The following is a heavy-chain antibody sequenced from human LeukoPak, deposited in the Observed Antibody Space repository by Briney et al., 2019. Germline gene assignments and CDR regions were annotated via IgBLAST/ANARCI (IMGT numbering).Heavy chain of an antibody. CDR1: GFAFGSYG. CDR3: ARDEYCSSTSCLKDAFDI. Sequence: GGSLRLSCAASGFAFGSYGMNWVRQAPGKGLEWVSSISSSSSYIYYADSVKGRFTISRDNAKNSLYLQMNSLRAEDTAVYYCARDEYCSSTSCLKDAFDIWGQGTMVTVSS. D-gene: IGHD2-2*01. V-gene: IGHV3-21*01. CDR2: ISSSSSYI. J-gene: IGHJ3*02.